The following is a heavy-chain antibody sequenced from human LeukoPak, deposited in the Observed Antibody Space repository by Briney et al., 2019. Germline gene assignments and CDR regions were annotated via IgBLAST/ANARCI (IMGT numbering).Heavy chain of an antibody. CDR1: GFTFSDYY. J-gene: IGHJ4*02. Sequence: KPGGCLRLSCAASGFTFSDYYMSWIRQAPGKGLEWVSYINSSSSYTNYAESVKGRFTISRDNAKNSLYLQMNSLRAEDTAVYYCARDLRYFDYWGQGTLVTVSS. CDR2: INSSSSYT. V-gene: IGHV3-11*05. D-gene: IGHD3-16*01. CDR3: ARDLRYFDY.